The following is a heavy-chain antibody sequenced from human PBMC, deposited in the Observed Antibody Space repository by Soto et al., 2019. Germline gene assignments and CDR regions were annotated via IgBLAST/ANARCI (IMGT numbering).Heavy chain of an antibody. D-gene: IGHD2-15*01. Sequence: ASVKVSCKAFGYTFANYGISWVRQAPGQGLEWMGWISAYNGDTNYAQKLQGRVTMTTDTSTSTAYMDLRSLRSDDTAVYYCARDRSNGGSGGSCHNFDYWGQGTLVTVSS. CDR3: ARDRSNGGSGGSCHNFDY. J-gene: IGHJ4*02. V-gene: IGHV1-18*01. CDR1: GYTFANYG. CDR2: ISAYNGDT.